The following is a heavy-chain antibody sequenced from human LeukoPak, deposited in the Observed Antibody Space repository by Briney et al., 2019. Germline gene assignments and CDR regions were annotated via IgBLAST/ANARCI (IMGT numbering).Heavy chain of an antibody. V-gene: IGHV4-38-2*02. CDR3: ARDFRYCSGGSCYSFFDY. Sequence: SETLSLTCTVSGYSISSGYYWGWIRQPPGKGLEWIGSIFHSGSTYYNPSLKSRVTISVDTSKNQFSLKLSSVTAADTAVYYCARDFRYCSGGSCYSFFDYWGQGTLVTVSS. CDR2: IFHSGST. D-gene: IGHD2-15*01. J-gene: IGHJ4*02. CDR1: GYSISSGYY.